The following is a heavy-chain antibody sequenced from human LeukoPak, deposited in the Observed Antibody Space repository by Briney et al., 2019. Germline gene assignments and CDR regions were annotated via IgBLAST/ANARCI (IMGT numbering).Heavy chain of an antibody. Sequence: SVKVSCKASGGTFSSYAISWVRQAPGQGLEWMGGIIPIFGTANYAQKFQGRVTITADESTSTAYMELSSLRSEDTAVYYCARDLERRGAWFDPWGQGTLVTVSS. CDR2: IIPIFGTA. D-gene: IGHD1-1*01. CDR3: ARDLERRGAWFDP. V-gene: IGHV1-69*13. CDR1: GGTFSSYA. J-gene: IGHJ5*02.